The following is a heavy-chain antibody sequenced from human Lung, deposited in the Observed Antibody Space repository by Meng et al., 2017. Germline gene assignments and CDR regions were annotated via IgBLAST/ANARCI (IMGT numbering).Heavy chain of an antibody. Sequence: QEPRKTGGAGRFTPSDSLSLTCVVSGGSFSDDSWSWIRQPPGKGLEWIGAINHSGSTNYNPSLESTATISVDTSQNNLSLKLSSVTAADSAVYYCARGPTTMAHDFDYWGQGTLVTVSS. D-gene: IGHD4-11*01. V-gene: IGHV4-34*01. CDR2: INHSGST. CDR1: GGSFSDDS. CDR3: ARGPTTMAHDFDY. J-gene: IGHJ4*02.